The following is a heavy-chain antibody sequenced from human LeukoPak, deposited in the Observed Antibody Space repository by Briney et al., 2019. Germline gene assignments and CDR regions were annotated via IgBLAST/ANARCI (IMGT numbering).Heavy chain of an antibody. D-gene: IGHD3-16*01. CDR3: ARVKDPGGYYYYYYMDV. CDR2: INHSGST. J-gene: IGHJ6*03. V-gene: IGHV4-34*01. Sequence: SETLSLTCAVYSGSFSGYYWSWIRQPPGKGLEWIGEINHSGSTNYNPSLKSRVTISVDTSKNQFSLKLSSVTAADTAMYYCARVKDPGGYYYYYYMDVWGKGTTVTVSS. CDR1: SGSFSGYY.